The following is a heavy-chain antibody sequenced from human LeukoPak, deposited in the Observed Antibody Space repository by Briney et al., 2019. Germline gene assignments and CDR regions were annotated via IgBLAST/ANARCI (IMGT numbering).Heavy chain of an antibody. CDR1: GFTFSSST. V-gene: IGHV3-21*01. CDR3: ATLTDTNWFDP. J-gene: IGHJ5*02. CDR2: ISSSSSYI. Sequence: GGSVRLSCAASGFTFSSSTMNWVRQAPGKGLEWVSSISSSSSYIYYADSVKGRFTISRDNAKNSLYLQMNSLRAEDTAVYYRATLTDTNWFDPWGQGTLVTVSS.